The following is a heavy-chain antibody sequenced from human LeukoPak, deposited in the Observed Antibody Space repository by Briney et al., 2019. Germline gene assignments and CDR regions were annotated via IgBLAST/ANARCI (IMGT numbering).Heavy chain of an antibody. Sequence: GASVKVSCKASGYTFIGYYLHWVRQAPGQGLEWMGIINPSGGSTSYAQKFQGRVTMTRDTSTSTVYMELSSLRSEDTAVYYCASSWVVTAILNYWGQGTLVTVSS. V-gene: IGHV1-46*01. CDR1: GYTFIGYY. CDR2: INPSGGST. CDR3: ASSWVVTAILNY. J-gene: IGHJ4*02. D-gene: IGHD2-21*02.